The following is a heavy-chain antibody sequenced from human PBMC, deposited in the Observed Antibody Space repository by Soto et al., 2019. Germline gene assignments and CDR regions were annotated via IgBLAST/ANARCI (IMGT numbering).Heavy chain of an antibody. V-gene: IGHV1-2*02. D-gene: IGHD1-1*01. Sequence: QVQLVQSGAEVNKPGASVKVSCKAPRYIFTAYFMHWVRQAPGQGLEWMGWINPNNGATHYGLSFHGRVNMTRDTSISTAYMELRSQSSDATAVYYCASHDPGARFDPWGQGTLVIVAS. CDR1: RYIFTAYF. J-gene: IGHJ5*02. CDR2: INPNNGAT. CDR3: ASHDPGARFDP.